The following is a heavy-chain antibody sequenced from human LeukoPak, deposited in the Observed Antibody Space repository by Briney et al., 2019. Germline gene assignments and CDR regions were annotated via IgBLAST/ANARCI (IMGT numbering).Heavy chain of an antibody. CDR3: ARGGTLLGYYYYYMDV. V-gene: IGHV1-2*02. CDR1: GYTFTGYY. Sequence: GASVKVSCKASGYTFTGYYMHWVRQAPGQGLEWMGWINPNSGGTNYAQKFQGRVTMTRDTSISTAYMELSRLRSDDTAVYYCARGGTLLGYYYYYMDVWGKGTTVTISS. D-gene: IGHD2-15*01. CDR2: INPNSGGT. J-gene: IGHJ6*03.